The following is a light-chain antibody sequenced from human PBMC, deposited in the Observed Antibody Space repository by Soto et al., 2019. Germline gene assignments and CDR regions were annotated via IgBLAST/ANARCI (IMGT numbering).Light chain of an antibody. CDR3: QQYNNWPPT. V-gene: IGKV3-15*01. CDR1: QNVYNN. Sequence: EIVMTQSPATLSVSPGEGATLSCKASQNVYNNLAWYQQRPGQPPRLLIDDASTRATGISARFSGSGYGTEFTLTISSLQSEDFAVYYCQQYNNWPPTFGGGTKVDIK. CDR2: DAS. J-gene: IGKJ4*01.